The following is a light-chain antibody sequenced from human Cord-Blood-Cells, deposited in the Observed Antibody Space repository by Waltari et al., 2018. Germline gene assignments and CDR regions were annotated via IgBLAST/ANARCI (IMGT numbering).Light chain of an antibody. V-gene: IGLV3-25*03. Sequence: SYELTQPPSVSVSPGQTARITCSGDALPKQYAYWYQQKPGQAPVLVIYKGSERPSGIPGRFSGSSSGTTVTLTISGVQAEDEADYYCQSADSSGTVVFGGGTKLTVL. J-gene: IGLJ2*01. CDR2: KGS. CDR3: QSADSSGTVV. CDR1: ALPKQY.